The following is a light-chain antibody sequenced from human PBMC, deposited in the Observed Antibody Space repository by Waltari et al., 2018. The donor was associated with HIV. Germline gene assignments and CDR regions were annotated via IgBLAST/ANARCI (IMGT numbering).Light chain of an antibody. Sequence: QSVLTQPPSVSATPGQRVTISCSGSSSNIGDNYVCCYQKVSGVDPLLLIYDNNRRPSGMPDRFSGSKSGTSTTLAITGLQTGDEADYYCGTWDSSLSSVVFGGGTKLTV. J-gene: IGLJ2*01. CDR1: SSNIGDNY. CDR3: GTWDSSLSSVV. V-gene: IGLV1-51*01. CDR2: DNN.